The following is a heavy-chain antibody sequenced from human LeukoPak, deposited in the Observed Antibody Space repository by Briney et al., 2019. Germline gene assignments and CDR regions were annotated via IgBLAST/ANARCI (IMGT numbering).Heavy chain of an antibody. Sequence: GGSLRLSCAASGFIVGNNYVTWVRQAPGKGLEWVSSIYGGGATYYADSVRGRFTVSRDNAKNTVYLQMDSLRGEDTAVYYCAGDRRENWFDPWGQGTLVTVSP. CDR1: GFIVGNNY. D-gene: IGHD1-26*01. J-gene: IGHJ5*02. CDR3: AGDRRENWFDP. CDR2: IYGGGAT. V-gene: IGHV3-53*01.